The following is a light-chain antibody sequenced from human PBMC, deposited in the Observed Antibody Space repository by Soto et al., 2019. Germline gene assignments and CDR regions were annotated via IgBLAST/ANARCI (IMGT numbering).Light chain of an antibody. CDR2: GGS. CDR1: QRGVSNC. Sequence: IALTQSPGTLPLSPGARATISCRASQRGVSNCLAWYQHKPGQAPRILVFGGSGRATGIPDRFSGSGSGTDFTLTISRLEPEDFAVYYCQQYDSLSWTFGQGTKVDI. V-gene: IGKV3-20*01. CDR3: QQYDSLSWT. J-gene: IGKJ1*01.